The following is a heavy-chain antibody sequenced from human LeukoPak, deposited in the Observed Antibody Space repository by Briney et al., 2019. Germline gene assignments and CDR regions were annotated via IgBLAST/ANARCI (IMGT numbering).Heavy chain of an antibody. D-gene: IGHD4-23*01. CDR1: GGPINSDY. CDR3: ARGGDYGGPLGFDY. CDR2: INHSGST. V-gene: IGHV4-34*01. Sequence: SETLSLTCNVSGGPINSDYWSWIRQPPGKGLEWIGEINHSGSTNYNPSLKSRVTISVDTSKNQFSLKLSSVTAADTAVYYCARGGDYGGPLGFDYWGQGTLVTVSS. J-gene: IGHJ4*02.